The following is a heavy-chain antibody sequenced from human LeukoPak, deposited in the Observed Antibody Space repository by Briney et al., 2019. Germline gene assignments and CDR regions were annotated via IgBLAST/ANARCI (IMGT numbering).Heavy chain of an antibody. Sequence: GGSLRLSCAASGFTFSSYGMHWVRQAPGKGLEWVSSISSSSSYIYYADSVKGRFTISRDNAKNSLYLQMNSLRAEDTAVYYCARNKWELLLDAFDIWGQGTMVTVSS. CDR1: GFTFSSYG. D-gene: IGHD1-26*01. CDR3: ARNKWELLLDAFDI. CDR2: ISSSSSYI. V-gene: IGHV3-21*01. J-gene: IGHJ3*02.